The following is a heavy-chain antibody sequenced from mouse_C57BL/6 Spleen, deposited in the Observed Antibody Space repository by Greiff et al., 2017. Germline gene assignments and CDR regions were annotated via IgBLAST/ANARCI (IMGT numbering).Heavy chain of an antibody. CDR2: IYPRSGTT. CDR3: AFSSYWYFDV. V-gene: IGHV1-81*01. Sequence: QVQLQQSGPELARPAASVKLSCTASGYTFTSYGLSWVKQRTGPGLEWIGEIYPRSGTTYYNETFNGKGTLTVDKSSSTAYMQLSSLTSEDSAVYYCAFSSYWYFDVWGTGTTVTVSS. D-gene: IGHD1-1*01. J-gene: IGHJ1*03. CDR1: GYTFTSYG.